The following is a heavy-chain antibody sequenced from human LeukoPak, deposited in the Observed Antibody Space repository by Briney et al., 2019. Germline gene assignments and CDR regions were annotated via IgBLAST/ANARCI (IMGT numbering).Heavy chain of an antibody. J-gene: IGHJ4*02. V-gene: IGHV3-21*01. CDR1: GFTFSSYS. D-gene: IGHD5-24*01. Sequence: GGSLRLSCAASGFTFSSYSMNWVRQAPGKGLEWVSSISSSSSYIYYADSVKGRFTISRDNAKNSLYLQMNSLRAEDTAVYYCARDAEMATISSYFDYWGQGTLATVSS. CDR3: ARDAEMATISSYFDY. CDR2: ISSSSSYI.